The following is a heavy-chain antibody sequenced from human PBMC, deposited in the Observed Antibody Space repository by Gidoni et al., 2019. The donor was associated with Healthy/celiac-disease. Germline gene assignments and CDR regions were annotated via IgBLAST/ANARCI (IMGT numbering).Heavy chain of an antibody. Sequence: QVQLVQSGAEVKKPGASVKVSCKASGYTFTSYDINWVRQATGQGLEWMGWMNPNSGNTGYAQKFQGRVTMTRNTSISTAYMELSSLRSEDTAVYYCARGRVLAYCGGDCNFYTYYYYYMDVWGKGTTVTVSS. J-gene: IGHJ6*03. V-gene: IGHV1-8*01. CDR3: ARGRVLAYCGGDCNFYTYYYYYMDV. CDR2: MNPNSGNT. D-gene: IGHD2-21*01. CDR1: GYTFTSYD.